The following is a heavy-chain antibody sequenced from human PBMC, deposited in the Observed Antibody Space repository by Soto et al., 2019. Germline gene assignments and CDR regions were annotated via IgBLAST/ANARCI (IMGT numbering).Heavy chain of an antibody. CDR3: AKDRSSSWPYCFDY. Sequence: GGSLRLSCAASGFTFDDYAMHWVRQAPGKGLEWVSGISWNSGSIGYADSVKGRFTISRDNAKNSLYLQMNSLRAEDTALYYCAKDRSSSWPYCFDYWGQGTLVTVS. CDR2: ISWNSGSI. J-gene: IGHJ4*02. V-gene: IGHV3-9*01. D-gene: IGHD6-13*01. CDR1: GFTFDDYA.